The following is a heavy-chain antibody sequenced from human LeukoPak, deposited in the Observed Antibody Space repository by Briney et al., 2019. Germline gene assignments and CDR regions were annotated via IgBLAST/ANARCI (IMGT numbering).Heavy chain of an antibody. Sequence: PGGSLRLSCAASGFALNTYGMNWVRHAPGKGLEWVSFIFSSSTYIYYTDSVKGRFTISRDNARISLYLQMANLRAEDTGVYYCARDFYDGFALDYWGQGTLVTVSS. J-gene: IGHJ4*02. CDR3: ARDFYDGFALDY. V-gene: IGHV3-21*03. CDR2: IFSSSTYI. CDR1: GFALNTYG. D-gene: IGHD5/OR15-5a*01.